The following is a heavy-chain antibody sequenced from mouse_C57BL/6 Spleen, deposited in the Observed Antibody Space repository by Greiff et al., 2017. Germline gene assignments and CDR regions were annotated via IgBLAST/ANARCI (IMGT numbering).Heavy chain of an antibody. CDR1: GYTFTSYW. CDR3: ARGDYDGAGFAY. V-gene: IGHV1-64*01. J-gene: IGHJ3*01. D-gene: IGHD2-4*01. CDR2: IHPNSGST. Sequence: VQLQQPGAELVKPGASVKLSCKASGYTFTSYWMHWVKQRPGQGLEWIGMIHPNSGSTNYNEKFKSKATLTVDKSSSTAYMQLSSLTSEVSAVYYCARGDYDGAGFAYWGQGTLVTVSA.